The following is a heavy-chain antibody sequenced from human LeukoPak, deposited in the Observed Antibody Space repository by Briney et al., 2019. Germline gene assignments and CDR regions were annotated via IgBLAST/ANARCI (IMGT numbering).Heavy chain of an antibody. V-gene: IGHV3-33*01. Sequence: GGSLRLSCAASGFTFSSYGMHWVXQAPGXGLEWVAVIWYDGSNKYYADSVKGRFTISRDNSKNTLYLQMNSLRAEDTAVYYCARNQDYGVYNSVGAFDIWGQGTMVTVSS. CDR3: ARNQDYGVYNSVGAFDI. CDR1: GFTFSSYG. D-gene: IGHD4-17*01. J-gene: IGHJ3*02. CDR2: IWYDGSNK.